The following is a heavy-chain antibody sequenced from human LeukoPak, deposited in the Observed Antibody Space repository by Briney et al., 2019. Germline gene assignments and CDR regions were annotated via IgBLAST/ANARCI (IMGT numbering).Heavy chain of an antibody. CDR3: ATASRHYFDY. CDR1: GYTFTGYY. Sequence: ASVKVSCKASGYTFTGYYMHWVRQAPGKGLEWMGGFDPEDGETIYAQKFQGRVTMTEDTSTDTAYMELSSLRSEDTAVYYCATASRHYFDYWGQGTLVTVSS. V-gene: IGHV1-24*01. CDR2: FDPEDGET. J-gene: IGHJ4*02.